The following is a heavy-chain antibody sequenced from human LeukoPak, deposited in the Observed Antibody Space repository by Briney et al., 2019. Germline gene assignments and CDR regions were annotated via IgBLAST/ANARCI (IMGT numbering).Heavy chain of an antibody. J-gene: IGHJ4*02. CDR3: ARASYYYDSSGYPGYYFDY. Sequence: ASVKVSCKASGYTFTDYYMHWVRQAPGQGLEWMGWINPNSGGTNYAQKFQGRVTMTRDTSISTAYMELSRLGSDDTAVYYCARASYYYDSSGYPGYYFDYWGQGTLVTVSS. CDR1: GYTFTDYY. CDR2: INPNSGGT. D-gene: IGHD3-22*01. V-gene: IGHV1-2*02.